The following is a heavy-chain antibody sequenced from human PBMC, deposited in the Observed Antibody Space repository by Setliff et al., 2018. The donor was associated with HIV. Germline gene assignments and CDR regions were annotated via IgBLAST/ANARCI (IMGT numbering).Heavy chain of an antibody. CDR2: IYSSGST. Sequence: SETLSLTCTVSGGSISGYYWSWIRQSPGKRLEWIGYIYSSGSTNFNPSLKSRVTLSIDTSKNQFSLNLTSMTAADTAVYFCVRHGYYYDFIDIWGQGTVVTVSS. V-gene: IGHV4-4*09. D-gene: IGHD3-22*01. CDR3: VRHGYYYDFIDI. CDR1: GGSISGYY. J-gene: IGHJ3*02.